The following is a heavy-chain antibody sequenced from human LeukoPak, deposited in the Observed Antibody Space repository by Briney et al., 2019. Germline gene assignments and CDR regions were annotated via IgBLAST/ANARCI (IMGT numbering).Heavy chain of an antibody. J-gene: IGHJ6*03. D-gene: IGHD2-2*01. CDR3: ARQSHQLLFFYYYYYMDV. CDR1: GFTFSSYS. V-gene: IGHV4-34*01. Sequence: GSLRLSCAASGFTFSSYSMNWVRQPPGKGLEWIGEINHSGSTNYNPSLKSRVTISVDTSKNQFSLKLSSVTAADTAVYYCARQSHQLLFFYYYYYMDVWGKGTTVTISS. CDR2: INHSGST.